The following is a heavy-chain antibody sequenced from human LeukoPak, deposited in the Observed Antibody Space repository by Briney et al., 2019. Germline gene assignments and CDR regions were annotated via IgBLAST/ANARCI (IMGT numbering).Heavy chain of an antibody. CDR1: GGSFSGYY. CDR3: AGGAYSYGYVDY. CDR2: IYYSGST. J-gene: IGHJ4*02. D-gene: IGHD5-18*01. V-gene: IGHV4-59*08. Sequence: SETLSLTCAVYGGSFSGYYWNWIRQPPGKGLEWIGYIYYSGSTNYNPSLKSRVTISVDTSKNQFSLKLSSVTAADTAVYYCAGGAYSYGYVDYWGQGTLVTVSS.